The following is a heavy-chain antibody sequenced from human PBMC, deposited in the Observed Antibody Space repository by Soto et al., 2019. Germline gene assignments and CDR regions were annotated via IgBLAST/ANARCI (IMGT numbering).Heavy chain of an antibody. CDR3: ARGAFTFGGVIVILYYYYGMDV. J-gene: IGHJ6*02. D-gene: IGHD3-16*02. Sequence: SETLSLTCAVYGGSFSGYYWSWIRQPPGKGLEWIGEINHSGGTNYNPSLKSRVTISVDTSKNQFSLKLSSVTAADTAVYYCARGAFTFGGVIVILYYYYGMDVWGQGTTVTVSS. CDR1: GGSFSGYY. V-gene: IGHV4-34*01. CDR2: INHSGGT.